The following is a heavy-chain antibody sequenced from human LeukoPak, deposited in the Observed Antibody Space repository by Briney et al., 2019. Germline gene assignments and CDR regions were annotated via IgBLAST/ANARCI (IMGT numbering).Heavy chain of an antibody. D-gene: IGHD6-19*01. J-gene: IGHJ5*02. CDR3: AKAPQSSWLVNRPLLSWFDP. CDR1: GFTMSSSA. Sequence: GGSLGLSCIASGFTMSSSAMAWARQAPGKGLEYVSAISGSGDSTFYADSVKGRFSISRDNSKRTLYLQMNSLRVNDTATYYRAKAPQSSWLVNRPLLSWFDPRGQGALVTVSS. V-gene: IGHV3-23*01. CDR2: ISGSGDST.